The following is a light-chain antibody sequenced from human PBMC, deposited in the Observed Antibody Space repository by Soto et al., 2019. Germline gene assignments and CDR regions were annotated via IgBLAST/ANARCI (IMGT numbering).Light chain of an antibody. CDR3: QQYNSYPLT. CDR2: DAS. CDR1: QSISSW. J-gene: IGKJ4*01. Sequence: DIQMTQSPSTLSASVGDRVTITCRASQSISSWLAWYQQKPGKAPKLLIYDASSLESGVPSRFSGSGSGTEFTLPISSLQPDDFATYYCQQYNSYPLTFVGGTKVEIK. V-gene: IGKV1-5*01.